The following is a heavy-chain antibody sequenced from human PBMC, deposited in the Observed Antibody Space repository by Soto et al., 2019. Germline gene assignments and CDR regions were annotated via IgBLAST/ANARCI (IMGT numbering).Heavy chain of an antibody. Sequence: PGRSLRLSCAASGFTFSRHWMSWVRQAPGKGLEWVANIKGDGSEKYYVDSVKGRFTISRDNSKNTLYLQMNSLRAEDTAVYYCAKSPGMYYYDSSGYYHYDYWGQGTLVTVSS. D-gene: IGHD3-22*01. CDR1: GFTFSRHW. CDR2: IKGDGSEK. CDR3: AKSPGMYYYDSSGYYHYDY. V-gene: IGHV3-7*03. J-gene: IGHJ4*02.